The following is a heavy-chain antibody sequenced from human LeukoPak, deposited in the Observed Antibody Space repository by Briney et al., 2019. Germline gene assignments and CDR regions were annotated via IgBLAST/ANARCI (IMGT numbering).Heavy chain of an antibody. Sequence: PSQTLSLTCTVSGGSVSSGAYYWSWIRQHPGKGLEWIGYIYYSGTTNYNPSLKSRVTISVDTSKNQFSLKLSSVTAADTAVYYCARHSARYGLEPDFDYWGQGTLVTVSS. J-gene: IGHJ4*02. CDR1: GGSVSSGAYY. V-gene: IGHV4-61*08. CDR2: IYYSGTT. CDR3: ARHSARYGLEPDFDY. D-gene: IGHD1-26*01.